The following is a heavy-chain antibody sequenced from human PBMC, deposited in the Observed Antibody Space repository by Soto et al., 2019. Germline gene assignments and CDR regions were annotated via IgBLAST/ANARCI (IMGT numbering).Heavy chain of an antibody. CDR3: ARFRDYGGSRWDHSLPLDL. J-gene: IGHJ3*01. CDR2: ITPSNGHT. V-gene: IGHV1-18*01. D-gene: IGHD2-21*01. CDR1: GYSFSTHG. Sequence: QDQLVQSGVEVKRPGASVKVSCKASGYSFSTHGISWVRQAPGQGLEWMGWITPSNGHTNYEKKFYGRVTMTTNTSTITVSIEATSLRSDDSAVYYFARFRDYGGSRWDHSLPLDLWGKGTLVTVSS.